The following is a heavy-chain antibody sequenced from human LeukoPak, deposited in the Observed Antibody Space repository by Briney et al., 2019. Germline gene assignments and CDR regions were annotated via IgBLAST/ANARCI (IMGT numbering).Heavy chain of an antibody. D-gene: IGHD2-2*02. J-gene: IGHJ3*02. CDR1: GFPFSSYS. CDR2: ISSSSSYI. CDR3: ARSSPHCSSTSCYNDAFDI. V-gene: IGHV3-21*01. Sequence: GGSLSLSFSASGFPFSSYSMNWVRPAPGKGLEWVSSISSSSSYIYYADSVKGRFTISRDNAKNSLYLQMNSLRAEDTAVYYCARSSPHCSSTSCYNDAFDIWGQGTMVTVSS.